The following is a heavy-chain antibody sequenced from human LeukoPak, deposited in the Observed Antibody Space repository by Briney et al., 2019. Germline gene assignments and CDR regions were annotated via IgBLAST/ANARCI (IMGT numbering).Heavy chain of an antibody. CDR1: GFTFSSYW. D-gene: IGHD5-24*01. Sequence: PGGSLGLSCAASGFTFSSYWMHWVRQAPGKGLVWVSPINGDGSSTRYPDSVKGRFTISRDNAKNTLYLQMNSLRAEDTAVYYCARGGDAYRARGLDHWGQGTLVTVSS. CDR3: ARGGDAYRARGLDH. V-gene: IGHV3-74*01. J-gene: IGHJ4*02. CDR2: INGDGSST.